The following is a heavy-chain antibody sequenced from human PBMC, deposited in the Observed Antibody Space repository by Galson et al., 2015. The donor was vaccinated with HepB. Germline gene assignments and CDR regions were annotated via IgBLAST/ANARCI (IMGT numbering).Heavy chain of an antibody. CDR1: GFTFDDYG. Sequence: SLRLSCAASGFTFDDYGMHWVRQAPGRGLEWVSGISWNSGSTGYADSVKGRFAISRDNAKNSLYLQMNSLRVEDTAFYYCAKDFGLGGEYIDYWGQGTLVTVSS. V-gene: IGHV3-9*01. D-gene: IGHD3-10*01. CDR3: AKDFGLGGEYIDY. CDR2: ISWNSGST. J-gene: IGHJ4*02.